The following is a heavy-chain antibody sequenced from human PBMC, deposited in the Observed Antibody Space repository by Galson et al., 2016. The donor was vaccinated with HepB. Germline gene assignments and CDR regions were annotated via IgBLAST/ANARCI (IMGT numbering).Heavy chain of an antibody. CDR1: GYTFSKYY. CDR2: INPSDGST. CDR3: AREAMEDLVVLVAAKEYGMDV. J-gene: IGHJ6*02. Sequence: SVKVSCKASGYTFSKYYIHWVRQAPGQGPEWMGVINPSDGSTRYAQRFRGRVTMTRDTSTSTVYMELSSLRFDDTAVNYCAREAMEDLVVLVAAKEYGMDVWGQGTTVTVSS. D-gene: IGHD2-15*01. V-gene: IGHV1-46*01.